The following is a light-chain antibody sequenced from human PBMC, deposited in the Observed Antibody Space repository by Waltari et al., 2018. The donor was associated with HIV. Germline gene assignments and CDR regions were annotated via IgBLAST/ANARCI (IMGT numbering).Light chain of an antibody. CDR1: QSVSSN. CDR2: GAS. Sequence: EIVMTQSPATLSVSPGERATLSCRASQSVSSNLAWYQQKPGQAPRLLIYGASTRATGIPARFSVIGSGTDFTLTITSLQSEDFALYYCQQYNNWPPEWTFGQGTKVEIK. V-gene: IGKV3-15*01. J-gene: IGKJ1*01. CDR3: QQYNNWPPEWT.